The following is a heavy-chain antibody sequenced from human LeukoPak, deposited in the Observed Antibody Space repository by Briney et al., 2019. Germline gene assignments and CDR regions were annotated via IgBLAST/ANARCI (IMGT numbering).Heavy chain of an antibody. D-gene: IGHD3-10*01. CDR2: INHSGST. J-gene: IGHJ5*02. Sequence: SETLSLTCAVSGGSFSGYSWSWIRQPPGKGLEWIGEINHSGSTNYNPSLKSRVTISVDTSKNQFSLKLSSVTAADTAVYYCARGILLWFGELLPWFDPWGQGTLVTVSS. CDR3: ARGILLWFGELLPWFDP. CDR1: GGSFSGYS. V-gene: IGHV4-34*01.